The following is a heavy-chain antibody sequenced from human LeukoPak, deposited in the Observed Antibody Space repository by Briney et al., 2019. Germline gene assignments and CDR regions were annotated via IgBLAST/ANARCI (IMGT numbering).Heavy chain of an antibody. J-gene: IGHJ6*02. D-gene: IGHD1-26*01. Sequence: SQTLSLTCAISGDSVSSNSAAWNWIRQSPSRGPEWLGRTYYRSKWYNDYAVSVKSRITINPDTSKNQFSLQLNSVTPEDTAVYYCARAKAPLYSGSYRIAYYYYGMDVWGQGTTVTVSS. CDR1: GDSVSSNSAA. CDR3: ARAKAPLYSGSYRIAYYYYGMDV. CDR2: TYYRSKWYN. V-gene: IGHV6-1*01.